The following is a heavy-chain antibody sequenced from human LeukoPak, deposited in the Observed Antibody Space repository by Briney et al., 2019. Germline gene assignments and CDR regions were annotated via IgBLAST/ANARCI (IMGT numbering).Heavy chain of an antibody. V-gene: IGHV4-59*11. D-gene: IGHD2-2*01. CDR1: GGSISSHY. CDR2: IYYSGST. J-gene: IGHJ5*02. Sequence: SETLSLTCAVPGGSISSHYWSWIRQPPGKELEWIGYIYYSGSTNYNPSLKSRVTISLDTSKNQFSLKLSSVTAADTAVYYCARAGSTRPEDWFDPWGQGTLVTVSS. CDR3: ARAGSTRPEDWFDP.